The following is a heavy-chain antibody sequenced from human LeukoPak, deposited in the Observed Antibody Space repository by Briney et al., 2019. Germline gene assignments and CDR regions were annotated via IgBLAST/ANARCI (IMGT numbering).Heavy chain of an antibody. CDR3: AKDRYNWNYYYYMDV. J-gene: IGHJ6*03. CDR2: ISGSGGST. Sequence: PGGSLRLSCAASGFTFSSYAMSWVRQAPGKGLEWVSAISGSGGSTYYADSVKGRFTISRDNSKNTLYLQMNSLRAEDTAVYYCAKDRYNWNYYYYMDVWGKGTTVTVSS. D-gene: IGHD1-20*01. V-gene: IGHV3-23*01. CDR1: GFTFSSYA.